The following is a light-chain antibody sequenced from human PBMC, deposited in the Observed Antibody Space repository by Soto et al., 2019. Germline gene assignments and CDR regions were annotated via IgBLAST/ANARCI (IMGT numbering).Light chain of an antibody. CDR2: QVS. Sequence: QSVLTQPPSASGSPGQSVTISCTGTSSDVGGYNYVSWYQQHPGKAPKLMLDQVSKRPSGVPDRFSGSKSGNTASLTVSGLQAEDEADYYCSSYAGSNNFGVFGTGTKVTVL. CDR3: SSYAGSNNFGV. J-gene: IGLJ1*01. V-gene: IGLV2-8*01. CDR1: SSDVGGYNY.